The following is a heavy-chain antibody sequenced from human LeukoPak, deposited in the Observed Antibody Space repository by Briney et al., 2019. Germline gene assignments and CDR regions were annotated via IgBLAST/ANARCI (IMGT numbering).Heavy chain of an antibody. Sequence: GGSLRLSCAASGVTLSSFAMSWARQAPGKGLEWVSGISSSGSGDNTYYADSVKGRFTISRDNSKNTLFLHMNTLRAEDTAIYYCAKDRTVGASYWYFDLWGRGTLVTVSS. CDR1: GVTLSSFA. V-gene: IGHV3-23*01. D-gene: IGHD1-26*01. CDR2: ISSSGSGDNT. CDR3: AKDRTVGASYWYFDL. J-gene: IGHJ2*01.